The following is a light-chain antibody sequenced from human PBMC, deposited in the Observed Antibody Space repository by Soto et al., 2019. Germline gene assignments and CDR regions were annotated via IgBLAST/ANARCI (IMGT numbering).Light chain of an antibody. CDR3: QQYNDWPLT. CDR1: QSVNDN. CDR2: GAS. J-gene: IGKJ4*01. V-gene: IGKV3-15*01. Sequence: EIVMTQSPATLSVSPGERVTLSCRAIQSVNDNLAWYQQKPGQAPRLLLYGASTRATGIPARFSGSGSATEFTLTISSLQSEDFAVYYCQQYNDWPLTFGGGTKVE.